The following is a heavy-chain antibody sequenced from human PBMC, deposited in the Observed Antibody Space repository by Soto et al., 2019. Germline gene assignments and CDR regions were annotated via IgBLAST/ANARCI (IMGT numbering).Heavy chain of an antibody. J-gene: IGHJ4*02. CDR3: TRRPTYYDFWSGYYNPSAPY. V-gene: IGHV3-49*03. D-gene: IGHD3-3*01. CDR1: GFTFGDYA. CDR2: IRSKAYGGTT. Sequence: PGGSLRLSCTASGFTFGDYAMSWFRQAPGKGLEWVGFIRSKAYGGTTEYAASVKGRFTISRDDSKSIAYLQMNSLKTEDTAVYYCTRRPTYYDFWSGYYNPSAPYWGQGTLVTVSS.